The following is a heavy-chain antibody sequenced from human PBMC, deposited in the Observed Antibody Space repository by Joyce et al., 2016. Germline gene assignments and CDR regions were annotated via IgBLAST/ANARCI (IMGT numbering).Heavy chain of an antibody. J-gene: IGHJ4*02. CDR3: TRHVNTNTPMQ. D-gene: IGHD5-18*01. Sequence: QLQLQESGPGVVKPSETLSLTCTVSGVSVSSSNYFWGWMRQPPGKGLEWIGFISFSGTPYYSPSLKSRLIISLDTSNNKFSLNVDSVTAADTAVYYCTRHVNTNTPMQWGQGTLVTVSS. CDR1: GVSVSSSNYF. CDR2: ISFSGTP. V-gene: IGHV4-39*01.